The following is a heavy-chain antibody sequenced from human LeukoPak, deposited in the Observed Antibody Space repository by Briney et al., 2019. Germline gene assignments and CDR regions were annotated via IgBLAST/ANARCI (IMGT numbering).Heavy chain of an antibody. CDR1: DGSISSYH. CDR2: IYSSGST. CDR3: ARYRNTVVTPDDAFDI. D-gene: IGHD4-23*01. V-gene: IGHV4-4*07. Sequence: PSETLSLTCTVSDGSISSYHWSWIRQSAGKGLEWIGRIYSSGSTNYNPSLKSRVTMSVDTSKNQFSLKLSSVTAADTAVYYCARYRNTVVTPDDAFDIWGQGTMLTVSS. J-gene: IGHJ3*02.